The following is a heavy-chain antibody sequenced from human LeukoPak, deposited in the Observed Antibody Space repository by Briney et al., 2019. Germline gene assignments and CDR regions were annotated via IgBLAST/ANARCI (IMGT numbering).Heavy chain of an antibody. V-gene: IGHV5-51*01. CDR1: GYSFTSYW. Sequence: GESLKISCKGSGYSFTSYWIGWVRQMPGKGLEWMGIIYPGDSDTRYSPSCQGQVTISADKSISTAYLQWSSLKASDTAMYYCARRYCSGGSCYYYFDYWGQGTLVTVSS. J-gene: IGHJ4*02. CDR2: IYPGDSDT. D-gene: IGHD2-15*01. CDR3: ARRYCSGGSCYYYFDY.